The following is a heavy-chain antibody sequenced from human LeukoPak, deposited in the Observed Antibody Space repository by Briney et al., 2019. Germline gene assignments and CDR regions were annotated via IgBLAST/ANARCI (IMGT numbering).Heavy chain of an antibody. J-gene: IGHJ6*03. V-gene: IGHV4-34*01. CDR2: INHSGST. Sequence: PSETLSHTCAVYGGSFSGYYWSWIRQPPGKGLEWIGEINHSGSTNYNPSLKSRVTISVDTSKNQFSLKLSSVTAADTAVYYCAHGKHRGYYYYYYMDVWGKGTTVTVSS. CDR1: GGSFSGYY. D-gene: IGHD1-14*01. CDR3: AHGKHRGYYYYYYMDV.